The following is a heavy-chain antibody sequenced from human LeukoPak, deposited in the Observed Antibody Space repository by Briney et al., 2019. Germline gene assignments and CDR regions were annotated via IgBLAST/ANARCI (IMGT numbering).Heavy chain of an antibody. CDR1: GYTFSNYW. Sequence: GESLKISCKGSGYTFSNYWIGWVRQMPGKGLEWMGIIYPGDSDTRYSPSFQGHVTMSVDKSTSTAYLQWSSLKASDTAMYYCARVSPMVRGVIKWFDPWGQGTLVTVSS. V-gene: IGHV5-51*01. D-gene: IGHD3-10*01. CDR2: IYPGDSDT. CDR3: ARVSPMVRGVIKWFDP. J-gene: IGHJ5*02.